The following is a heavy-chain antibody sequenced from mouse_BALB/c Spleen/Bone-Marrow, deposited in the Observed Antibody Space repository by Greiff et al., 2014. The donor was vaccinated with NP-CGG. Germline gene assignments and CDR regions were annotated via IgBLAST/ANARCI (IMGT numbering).Heavy chain of an antibody. Sequence: QVQLQESGAELAKPGASVKMSCKASGYTFTSYWMHWVRQRPGQGLEWIGYINPSTGYTEHNQRFKDKATLTADKSSSTAYMQRSRLPSGASAVYYGARGGDRWGYPFDYWGQGTLVTVST. V-gene: IGHV1-7*01. CDR2: INPSTGYT. CDR1: GYTFTSYW. J-gene: IGHJ3*01. D-gene: IGHD3-2*01. CDR3: ARGGDRWGYPFDY.